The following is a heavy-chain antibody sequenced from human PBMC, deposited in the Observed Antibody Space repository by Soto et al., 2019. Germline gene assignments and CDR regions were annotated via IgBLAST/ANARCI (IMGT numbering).Heavy chain of an antibody. J-gene: IGHJ6*02. D-gene: IGHD3-9*01. CDR1: GGSISSYY. Sequence: SETLSLTCTVSGGSISSYYWSWIRQPAGKGLEWIGRIYTSGSTNYNPSLKSRVTMSVDTSKNQFSLKLSSVTAADTAVYYRAREGPGLRYFDWLPRSNYYYGMDVWGQGTTVTVSS. CDR2: IYTSGST. V-gene: IGHV4-4*07. CDR3: AREGPGLRYFDWLPRSNYYYGMDV.